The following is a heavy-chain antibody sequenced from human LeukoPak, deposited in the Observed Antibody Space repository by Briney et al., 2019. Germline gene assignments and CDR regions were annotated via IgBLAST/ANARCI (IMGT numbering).Heavy chain of an antibody. CDR1: GYTFTSYD. Sequence: ASVKVSCKASGYTFTSYDINWVRQATGQGLEWMGWMNPNSGNTGYAQKFQGRVTMTRNTSIGTAYMELSSLRSEDTAVYYCARVLYGSGSPPGAWGQGTLVTVSS. CDR2: MNPNSGNT. J-gene: IGHJ5*02. V-gene: IGHV1-8*01. CDR3: ARVLYGSGSPPGA. D-gene: IGHD3-10*01.